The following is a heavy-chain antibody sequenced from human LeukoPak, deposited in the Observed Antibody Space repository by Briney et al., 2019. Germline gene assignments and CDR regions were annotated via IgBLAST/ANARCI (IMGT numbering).Heavy chain of an antibody. J-gene: IGHJ4*02. Sequence: SVKVSCKASGGTFSSYAISWVRQAPGQGLEWMGGIIPIFGTANYAQKFQGRVTIIADESTSTAYMELSSLRSEDTAVYYCASSLHDYDFWSGYYPYYFDYWGQGTLVTVSS. V-gene: IGHV1-69*13. CDR3: ASSLHDYDFWSGYYPYYFDY. CDR2: IIPIFGTA. D-gene: IGHD3-3*01. CDR1: GGTFSSYA.